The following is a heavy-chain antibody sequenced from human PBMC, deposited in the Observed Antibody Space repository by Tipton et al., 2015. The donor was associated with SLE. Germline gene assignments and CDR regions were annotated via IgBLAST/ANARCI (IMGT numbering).Heavy chain of an antibody. CDR2: IHHAGGT. V-gene: IGHV4-34*01. Sequence: TLSLTCAVSDGSFSGYYWSWIRQSPGKGLEWIGEIHHAGGTNYNPSFRSRVTISVDTSKNHFSLRLRSVTAADTAMYYCASVYGGGYADYWGQGPLVTVSS. CDR3: ASVYGGGYADY. D-gene: IGHD4-23*01. CDR1: DGSFSGYY. J-gene: IGHJ4*02.